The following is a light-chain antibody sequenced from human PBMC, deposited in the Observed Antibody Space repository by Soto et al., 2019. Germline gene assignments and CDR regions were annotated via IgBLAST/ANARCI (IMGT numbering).Light chain of an antibody. J-gene: IGLJ1*01. Sequence: ALTQPASVSGSPGQSITISCTGTSSDVGGYNSVSWFQQHPSKAPKLIIYEVSHRPSGVSIRFSGSKSGNTASLTISGLQAEDEADYYCNSYRHSTTLVFGTGTKVTVL. CDR3: NSYRHSTTLV. CDR1: SSDVGGYNS. V-gene: IGLV2-14*01. CDR2: EVS.